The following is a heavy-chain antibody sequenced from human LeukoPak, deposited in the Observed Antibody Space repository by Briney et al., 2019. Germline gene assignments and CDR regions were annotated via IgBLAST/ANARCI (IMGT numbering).Heavy chain of an antibody. CDR1: GFALASHA. Sequence: GGSLRLSCAASGFALASHAMGWVRQAPGKGLEWASSIDAAGTSTYYADAVKGRFTISRDDSKNTLYLQMNSLRAEDTAVYYCAKDRAIVEMATTCFDYWGQGTLVTVSS. CDR3: AKDRAIVEMATTCFDY. CDR2: IDAAGTST. V-gene: IGHV3-23*01. J-gene: IGHJ4*02. D-gene: IGHD5-24*01.